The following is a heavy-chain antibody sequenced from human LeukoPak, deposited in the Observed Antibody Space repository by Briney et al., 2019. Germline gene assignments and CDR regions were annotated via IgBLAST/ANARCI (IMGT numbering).Heavy chain of an antibody. CDR2: IYYSGST. CDR1: GGSISSYY. CDR3: ARDPGVRGRHWFDP. D-gene: IGHD3-16*01. Sequence: SETLSLTCTVSGGSISSYYWSWIRQPPGRGLEWIGYIYYSGSTNYNPSLKSRVTISVDTSKNQFSLKLSSVTAADTAVYYCARDPGVRGRHWFDPWGQGTLVTVSS. V-gene: IGHV4-59*01. J-gene: IGHJ5*02.